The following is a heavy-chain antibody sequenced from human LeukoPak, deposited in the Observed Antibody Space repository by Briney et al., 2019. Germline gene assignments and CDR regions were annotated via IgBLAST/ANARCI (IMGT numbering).Heavy chain of an antibody. CDR3: ARLKSIISSGWFDP. CDR2: INPNSGGT. CDR1: GYTFTGYY. D-gene: IGHD6-6*01. V-gene: IGHV1-2*02. Sequence: ASVNVSCKASGYTFTGYYMHWVRQAPGQGLEWMGWINPNSGGTSYAQKFQGRVTMTRDTSISTVYMELSRLRSDDTAVYYCARLKSIISSGWFDPWGQGTLVTVSS. J-gene: IGHJ5*02.